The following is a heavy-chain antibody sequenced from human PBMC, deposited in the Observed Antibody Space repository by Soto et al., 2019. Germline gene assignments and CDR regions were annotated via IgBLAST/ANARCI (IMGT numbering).Heavy chain of an antibody. J-gene: IGHJ5*02. V-gene: IGHV1-2*02. D-gene: IGHD2-2*01. CDR3: SRPYCGSNSCHNWFDP. Sequence: ASVKVSCKASGYIFTDYYMNWVRQAPGQGLEWMGWINPNSGGTNYAQKFQGRVTMTTDTSITTAYMELSGLRSDDTAVYYCSRPYCGSNSCHNWFDPWGQGTLVTVSS. CDR2: INPNSGGT. CDR1: GYIFTDYY.